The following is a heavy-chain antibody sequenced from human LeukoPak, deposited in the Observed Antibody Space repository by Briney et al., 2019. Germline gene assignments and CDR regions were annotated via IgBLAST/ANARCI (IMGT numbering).Heavy chain of an antibody. J-gene: IGHJ4*02. D-gene: IGHD6-19*01. CDR1: GFTFSSYA. V-gene: IGHV3-23*01. CDR3: AKDSLLSSGWSDY. CDR2: ISGSGGST. Sequence: GGSLRLSCAASGFTFSSYAMSWVRQAPGKGLEWVSAISGSGGSTYYADSVKGRFTISRDNSMNTLYLQMNSLRAEDTAVYYCAKDSLLSSGWSDYWGQGTLVTVSS.